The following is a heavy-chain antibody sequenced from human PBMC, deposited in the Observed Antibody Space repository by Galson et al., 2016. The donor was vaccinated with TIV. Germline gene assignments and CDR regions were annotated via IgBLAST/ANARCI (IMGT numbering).Heavy chain of an antibody. V-gene: IGHV1-69*13. J-gene: IGHJ4*02. CDR1: GGTFDSYG. D-gene: IGHD6-19*01. CDR2: IIPIFGTT. Sequence: SVKVSCKASGGTFDSYGINWVRQAPGLGLEWMGRIIPIFGTTHYVQKFQGRVTITADESTITAYMELSSLRSEDTAVYYCATSSLAVAGSTRMWYLDFWGQGTPVTVSS. CDR3: ATSSLAVAGSTRMWYLDF.